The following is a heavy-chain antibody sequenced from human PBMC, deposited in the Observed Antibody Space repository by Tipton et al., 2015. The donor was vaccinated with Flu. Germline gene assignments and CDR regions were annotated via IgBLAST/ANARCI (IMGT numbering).Heavy chain of an antibody. D-gene: IGHD6-19*01. Sequence: GLVKPSGTLSLTCAVSGYSITNAYYWGWIRQPPGKGLEWIGTISYGGSTYYNPSLESRVTISADTSKNQFSLRLTSVTAADTAIYYCTRRGSSGTVGMDVWGQGTTVTVSS. V-gene: IGHV4-38-2*01. CDR2: ISYGGST. CDR1: GYSITNAYY. CDR3: TRRGSSGTVGMDV. J-gene: IGHJ6*02.